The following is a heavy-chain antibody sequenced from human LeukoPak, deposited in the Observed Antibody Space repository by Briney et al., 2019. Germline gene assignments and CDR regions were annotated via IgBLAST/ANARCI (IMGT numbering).Heavy chain of an antibody. J-gene: IGHJ3*02. D-gene: IGHD3-3*01. CDR1: GFTFSSYW. CDR3: ASSLPRGYLTIGAFDI. V-gene: IGHV3-7*01. Sequence: GGSLRLSCAASGFTFSSYWMSWVRQAPGKGLEWVANIKQDGSEKYYVDSVKGRFTISRDNAKNSLYLQMNSLRAEDTAVYYCASSLPRGYLTIGAFDIWGQGTMVTVSS. CDR2: IKQDGSEK.